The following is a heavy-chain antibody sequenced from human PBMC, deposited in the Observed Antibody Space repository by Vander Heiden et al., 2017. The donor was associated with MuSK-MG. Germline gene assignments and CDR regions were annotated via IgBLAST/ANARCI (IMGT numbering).Heavy chain of an antibody. Sequence: QVQPVQSGAGVKKPGDSVKVSCKVSGYTLPELSMHWVRQAPGEGLEWMGGFDPEDGETIYAQKFQGRVTMTEDTSTDTAYMELSSLRSEDTAVYYCATSGNGDYGSREAFDIWGQGTMVTVSS. J-gene: IGHJ3*02. CDR2: FDPEDGET. CDR1: GYTLPELS. CDR3: ATSGNGDYGSREAFDI. D-gene: IGHD4-17*01. V-gene: IGHV1-24*01.